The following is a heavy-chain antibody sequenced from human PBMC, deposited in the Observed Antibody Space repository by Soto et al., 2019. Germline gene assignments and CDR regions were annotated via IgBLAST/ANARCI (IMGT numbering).Heavy chain of an antibody. J-gene: IGHJ4*02. D-gene: IGHD3-22*01. V-gene: IGHV3-23*01. CDR1: GFTFSSYA. CDR2: ISRSGGST. Sequence: GGSLRLSCAASGFTFSSYAMSWVRQAPGKGLQWVSAISRSGGSTYYADSVKGRFTISRDNSKNTLYLQMNSLRAEDTAVYYCAKGGGYDSSGYYYVGEFDYWGQGTLVTVSS. CDR3: AKGGGYDSSGYYYVGEFDY.